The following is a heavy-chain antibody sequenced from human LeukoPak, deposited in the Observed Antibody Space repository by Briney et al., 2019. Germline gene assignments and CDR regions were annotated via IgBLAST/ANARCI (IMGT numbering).Heavy chain of an antibody. CDR3: ARPHYPGIAAAGLDY. J-gene: IGHJ4*02. CDR2: INAGNGNT. D-gene: IGHD6-13*01. Sequence: GASVKVSCKASGYTFTSYAMHWVRQAPGQRLEWMGWINAGNGNTKHSRKFQGRVTITTDTSASTAYMELSSLRSEDTAVYYCARPHYPGIAAAGLDYWGQGTLVTVSS. V-gene: IGHV1-3*01. CDR1: GYTFTSYA.